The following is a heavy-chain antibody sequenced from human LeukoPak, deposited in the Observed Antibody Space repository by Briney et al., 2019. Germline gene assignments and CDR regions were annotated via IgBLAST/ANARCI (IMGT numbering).Heavy chain of an antibody. CDR1: GGAFSSYA. V-gene: IGHV1-69*13. Sequence: SVKVSCKASGGAFSSYAISWVRQAPGQRLEWMGGIIPIFGTANYAQKFQGRVTITADESTSTAYMELSSLRSEDTAVYYCARDKRTNFDWLGRDYYYYYMDVWGKGTTVTISS. CDR2: IIPIFGTA. J-gene: IGHJ6*03. CDR3: ARDKRTNFDWLGRDYYYYYMDV. D-gene: IGHD3-9*01.